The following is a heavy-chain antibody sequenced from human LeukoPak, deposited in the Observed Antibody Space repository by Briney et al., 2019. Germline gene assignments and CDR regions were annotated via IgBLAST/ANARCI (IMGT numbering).Heavy chain of an antibody. CDR1: GYTFTSYG. D-gene: IGHD3-22*01. J-gene: IGHJ4*02. Sequence: ASVKVSCKASGYTFTSYGISWVRQAPGQGLEWMGWISAYNGNTNYAQKLQGRVTMTTDTSTSTAYMELRSLRSDDTAVYYCARYYYDSSGYYYVGNGVDYWGQGTLVTVSS. CDR3: ARYYYDSSGYYYVGNGVDY. V-gene: IGHV1-18*01. CDR2: ISAYNGNT.